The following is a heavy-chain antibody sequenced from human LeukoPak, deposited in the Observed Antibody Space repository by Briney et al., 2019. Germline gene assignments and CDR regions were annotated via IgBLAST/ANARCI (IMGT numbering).Heavy chain of an antibody. CDR1: GGTFSSYA. V-gene: IGHV1-69*04. CDR3: ATTGYYDSSGYSTFPDFDY. Sequence: SVKVSCKASGGTFSSYAISWVRQAPGQGLEWMGRIIPILGIANYAQKSQGRVTITADKSTSTAYMELSSLRSEDTAVYYCATTGYYDSSGYSTFPDFDYWGQGTLVTVSS. CDR2: IIPILGIA. J-gene: IGHJ4*02. D-gene: IGHD3-22*01.